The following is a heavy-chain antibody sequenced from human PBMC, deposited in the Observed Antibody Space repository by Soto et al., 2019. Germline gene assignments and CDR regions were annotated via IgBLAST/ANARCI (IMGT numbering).Heavy chain of an antibody. D-gene: IGHD6-19*01. CDR3: ARDQGSGWSPGFDP. J-gene: IGHJ5*02. Sequence: EVQLVESGGGLVQPGGSLRLSCAASGFTFSSYSMNWVRQAPGKGLEWVSYISSSSSTIYYADSVKGRFTISRDKAKNSLYLQMNSLRDEDTAVYYCARDQGSGWSPGFDPWGQGTLVTVSS. CDR1: GFTFSSYS. V-gene: IGHV3-48*02. CDR2: ISSSSSTI.